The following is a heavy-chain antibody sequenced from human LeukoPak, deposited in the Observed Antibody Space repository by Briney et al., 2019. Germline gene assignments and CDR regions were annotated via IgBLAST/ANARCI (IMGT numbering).Heavy chain of an antibody. CDR2: ISSSGSTI. CDR3: AKDERSSGFGIFDY. V-gene: IGHV3-11*01. Sequence: PGGSLRLSCAASGFTFSDYYMSWIRQAPGKGLEWVSYISSSGSTIYYADSVKGRFTISRDNAKNSLYLQMNSLRAEDTALYYCAKDERSSGFGIFDYWGRGTLVTVSS. J-gene: IGHJ4*02. CDR1: GFTFSDYY. D-gene: IGHD6-19*01.